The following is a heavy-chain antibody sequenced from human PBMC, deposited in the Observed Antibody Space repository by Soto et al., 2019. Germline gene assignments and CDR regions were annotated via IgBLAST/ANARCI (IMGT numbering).Heavy chain of an antibody. D-gene: IGHD6-19*01. CDR2: ISSSSSTI. Sequence: GGSLRLSCAASGCTFSSYSINWVRQAPGKGLEWVSYISSSSSTIYYADSVKGRFTISRDNAKNSLYLQMNSLRDEDTAVYYCARAGAYSSGWYAGYWGQGTLVTVSS. J-gene: IGHJ4*02. CDR3: ARAGAYSSGWYAGY. V-gene: IGHV3-48*02. CDR1: GCTFSSYS.